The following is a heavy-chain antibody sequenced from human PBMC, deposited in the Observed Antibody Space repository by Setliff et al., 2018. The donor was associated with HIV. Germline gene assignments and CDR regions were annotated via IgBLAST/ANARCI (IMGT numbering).Heavy chain of an antibody. Sequence: SETLSLTCTVSGGYISGYHWNWLRQTPGKGLEWIGYIYTSRGTNYNHSLRTRVIISVDTSNQFSLKLSSVTAADAAVYYCARSPSYRSSWEYYFDYWGQGILVTVS. CDR3: ARSPSYRSSWEYYFDY. D-gene: IGHD6-13*01. CDR1: GGYISGYH. CDR2: IYTSRGT. V-gene: IGHV4-4*09. J-gene: IGHJ4*02.